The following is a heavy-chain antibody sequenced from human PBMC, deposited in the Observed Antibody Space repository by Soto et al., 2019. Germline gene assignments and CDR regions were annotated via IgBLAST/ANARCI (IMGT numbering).Heavy chain of an antibody. V-gene: IGHV2-5*02. CDR1: GFSLSTSGVG. Sequence: QITLKESGPTLVKPTQTLTLTCTFSGFSLSTSGVGVGWIRKPPGKALEWLALMYWDDDKRYSPSLKSRLTITKDTSQNQVVLTMTNMDPVDTATYYCAHRPSYCSGGSCYSGFDYWGQGTLVTVSS. CDR3: AHRPSYCSGGSCYSGFDY. J-gene: IGHJ4*02. CDR2: MYWDDDK. D-gene: IGHD2-15*01.